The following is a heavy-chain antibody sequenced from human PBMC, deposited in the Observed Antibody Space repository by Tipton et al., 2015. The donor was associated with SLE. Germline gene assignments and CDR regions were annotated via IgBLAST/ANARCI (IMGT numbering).Heavy chain of an antibody. V-gene: IGHV4-59*01. Sequence: TLSLTCTVSGASTSSNNWSWIRQPPGKGLEWIGYIYTSGSTNYNPSFKSRVTISVGTSNNQFSLKLSSVTAADTAVYYCARSAGYGSSWAHFDYWGQGTLVTVSS. D-gene: IGHD6-13*01. CDR1: GASTSSNN. CDR2: IYTSGST. CDR3: ARSAGYGSSWAHFDY. J-gene: IGHJ4*02.